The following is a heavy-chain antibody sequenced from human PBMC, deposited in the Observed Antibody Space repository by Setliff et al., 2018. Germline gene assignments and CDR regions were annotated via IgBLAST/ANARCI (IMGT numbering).Heavy chain of an antibody. V-gene: IGHV1-18*01. D-gene: IGHD2-2*01. CDR3: ARGPPDFVVVPAAAKFDF. J-gene: IGHJ4*02. CDR1: GYTFTNFG. Sequence: GASVKVSCKTSGYTFTNFGINWVRQAPGQGLEWMGWNSAYAQKFQGRVTMTTDTPTSTAYMELRSLRSDDTAVCYCARGPPDFVVVPAAAKFDFWGQGTPVTVSS. CDR2: NSA.